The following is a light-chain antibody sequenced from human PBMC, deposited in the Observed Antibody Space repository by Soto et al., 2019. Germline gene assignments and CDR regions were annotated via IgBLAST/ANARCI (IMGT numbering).Light chain of an antibody. V-gene: IGKV1-9*01. CDR2: AAS. CDR1: QGISSY. CDR3: QQLNSYPLFT. Sequence: DIQLTQSPSFLSASVGERVTITCWASQGISSYLAWYQQKPGKAPKLLIYAASTLQSGVPSRFSGSGSGTEFTLTISSLQPEDFATHYCQQLNSYPLFTFGPGTKVDIK. J-gene: IGKJ3*01.